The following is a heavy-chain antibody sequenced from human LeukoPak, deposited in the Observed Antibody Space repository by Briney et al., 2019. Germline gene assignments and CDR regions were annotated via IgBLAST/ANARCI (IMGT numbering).Heavy chain of an antibody. CDR2: IYYSGST. V-gene: IGHV4-39*01. D-gene: IGHD5-18*01. CDR3: ARHLRAGIQLWLPDY. CDR1: GGSISSSSYY. J-gene: IGHJ4*02. Sequence: PSETLSLTCTVSGGSISSSSYYWGWIRQPPGKGLEWIGSIYYSGSTYYNPSLKSRVTISVDTSKNQFSLKLSSVTAADTAVYYCARHLRAGIQLWLPDYWGQGTLVTVSS.